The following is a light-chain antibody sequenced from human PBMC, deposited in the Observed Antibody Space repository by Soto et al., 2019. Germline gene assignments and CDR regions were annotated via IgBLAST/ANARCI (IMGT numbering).Light chain of an antibody. CDR3: VFYMGSGIRV. J-gene: IGLJ3*02. CDR2: NTK. CDR1: SGSVSTDYY. V-gene: IGLV8-61*01. Sequence: QAVVTQEPSFSVSPGGTVTLTCGLNSGSVSTDYYPSWYQQTPGQGPRTLIYNTKTRSSGVPDRFSGSILGNKAALTITGAQADDESVYYCVFYMGSGIRVFGGGTKLTVL.